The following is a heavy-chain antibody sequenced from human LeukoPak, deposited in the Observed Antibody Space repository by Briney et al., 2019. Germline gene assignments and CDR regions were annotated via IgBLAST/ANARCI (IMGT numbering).Heavy chain of an antibody. J-gene: IGHJ4*02. CDR1: GFTFSSYS. V-gene: IGHV3-48*01. CDR2: ISSSSSTI. D-gene: IGHD4-17*01. CDR3: ARAGGSTVSHSDY. Sequence: PGGSPRLSCAASGFTFSSYSMNWVRQAPGKGLEWVSYISSSSSTIYYADSVKGRFTISRDNAKNSLYLQMNSLRAEDTAVYYCARAGGSTVSHSDYWGQGTLVTVSS.